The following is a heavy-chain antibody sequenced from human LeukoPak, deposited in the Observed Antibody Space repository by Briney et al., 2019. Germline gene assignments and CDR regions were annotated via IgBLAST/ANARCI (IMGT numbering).Heavy chain of an antibody. D-gene: IGHD6-13*01. CDR3: AKESLSIAAAGTEFDY. CDR1: GFTFSSYA. CDR2: ISGSGGST. J-gene: IGHJ4*02. Sequence: GGSLRLSCAASGFTFSSYAMSWVRQAPGTGLEWVSAISGSGGSTYYADSVKGRFTISRDNSKNTLYLQMNSLRAEDTAVYYCAKESLSIAAAGTEFDYWGQGTLVTVSS. V-gene: IGHV3-23*01.